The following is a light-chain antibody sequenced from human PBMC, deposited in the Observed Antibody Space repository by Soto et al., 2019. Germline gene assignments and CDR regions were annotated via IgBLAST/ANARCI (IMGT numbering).Light chain of an antibody. CDR3: QQSYNTPLT. J-gene: IGKJ1*01. V-gene: IGKV1-39*01. CDR2: AAS. Sequence: DIQMTQSPSSLSASVGDRVTITCRASQSISSYLNWYQQKRGKAPKVLIYAASSLQIGVPSRFSGSGSGTDFTLTISSLQPEDFATYYCQQSYNTPLTFGQGTKVEIK. CDR1: QSISSY.